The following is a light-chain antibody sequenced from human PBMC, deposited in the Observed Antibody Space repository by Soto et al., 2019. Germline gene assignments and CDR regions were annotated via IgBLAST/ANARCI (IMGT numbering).Light chain of an antibody. V-gene: IGKV1-5*01. CDR1: QSITNW. Sequence: DIQMTQSPSTLSASVGDRVTITCRASQSITNWLAWYQQKPGKAPKLLVCDASSLESGVPSRFSGSGSGTEFTLTISSLQPDDFATYYCQQYNSYSPLTFGPGTKVDIK. CDR3: QQYNSYSPLT. CDR2: DAS. J-gene: IGKJ3*01.